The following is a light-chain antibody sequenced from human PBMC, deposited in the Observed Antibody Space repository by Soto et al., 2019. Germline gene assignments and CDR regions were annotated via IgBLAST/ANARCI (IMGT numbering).Light chain of an antibody. CDR2: YDS. J-gene: IGLJ2*01. V-gene: IGLV3-21*04. CDR1: NIGSKS. CDR3: QVWDSSSDHVV. Sequence: SYELTQPPSVSVAPGKTARITCGGNNIGSKSVQWYQQKPGQAPVLVIYYDSDRPSGIPERFSGSNSANTATLTISRVEAVDEADYYCQVWDSSSDHVVFGGGTKLTVL.